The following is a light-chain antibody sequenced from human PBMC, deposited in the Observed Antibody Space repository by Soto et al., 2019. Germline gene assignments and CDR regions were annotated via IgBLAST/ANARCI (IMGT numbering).Light chain of an antibody. V-gene: IGKV1-39*01. CDR2: AAS. J-gene: IGKJ1*01. Sequence: DIQMTQSPSSLSASVGDRFTITCRASQSISSYLNWYQQKPGKAPKLLIYAASSLQSGVPSRFSGSGSGTDFTLTISSLQPEDVAVYYCQQYYSTLTFGQGTKVDIK. CDR1: QSISSY. CDR3: QQYYSTLT.